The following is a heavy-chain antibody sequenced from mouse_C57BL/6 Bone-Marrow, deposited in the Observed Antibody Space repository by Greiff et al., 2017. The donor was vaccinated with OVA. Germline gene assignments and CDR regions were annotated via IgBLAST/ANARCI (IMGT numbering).Heavy chain of an antibody. CDR3: ARKDDYPFAY. V-gene: IGHV1-69*01. CDR2: IDPSDSYT. D-gene: IGHD2-4*01. Sequence: QVHVKQPGAELVMPGASVKLSCKASGYTFTSYWMHWVKQRPGQGLEWIGEIDPSDSYTNYNQKFKGKSTLTIDKSSSTAYMQLSSLTSEDSAVYYCARKDDYPFAYWGQGTLVTVSA. J-gene: IGHJ3*01. CDR1: GYTFTSYW.